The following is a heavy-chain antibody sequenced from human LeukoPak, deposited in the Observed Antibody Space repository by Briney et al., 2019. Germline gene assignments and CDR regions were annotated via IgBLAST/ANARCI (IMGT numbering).Heavy chain of an antibody. Sequence: SETLSLTCAVYGGSFSGYYWSWIRQPPGKGLEWLGEINHSGSTNYNPSLKSRVTISVDTSKKQFSLKLSSVTAADTAVYYCAREADRPNAYSGYADYWGQGTLVTVSS. CDR3: AREADRPNAYSGYADY. CDR2: INHSGST. CDR1: GGSFSGYY. D-gene: IGHD5-12*01. J-gene: IGHJ4*02. V-gene: IGHV4-34*01.